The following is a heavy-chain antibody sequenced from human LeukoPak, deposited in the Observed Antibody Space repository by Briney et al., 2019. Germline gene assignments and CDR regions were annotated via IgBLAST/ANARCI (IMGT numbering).Heavy chain of an antibody. J-gene: IGHJ4*02. Sequence: PSETLSLTCTVSGGSISSGSYYWSWIRQPPGKGLEWIGYIYYSGSTNYNPSLKSRVTISVDTSKNQFSLKLSSVTAADTAVYYCARGLEFDYWGQGTLVTVSS. CDR1: GGSISSGSYY. CDR3: ARGLEFDY. V-gene: IGHV4-61*01. D-gene: IGHD1-1*01. CDR2: IYYSGST.